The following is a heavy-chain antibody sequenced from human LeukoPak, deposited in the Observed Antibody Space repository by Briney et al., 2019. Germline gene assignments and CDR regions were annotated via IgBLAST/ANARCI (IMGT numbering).Heavy chain of an antibody. D-gene: IGHD2-15*01. CDR1: GFTFSTYA. CDR2: ISGSGGSI. V-gene: IGHV3-23*01. J-gene: IGHJ6*02. CDR3: ANFVVVVRGPRGHDYGRGDYYYVMDV. Sequence: GGSLRLSCAASGFTFSTYAMSWVRQAPGKGLEWVSAISGSGGSIYYADSVKGRFTISRDNSKNTLYLQMNSLRAEDTAVYYCANFVVVVRGPRGHDYGRGDYYYVMDVWGQGTTVTVSS.